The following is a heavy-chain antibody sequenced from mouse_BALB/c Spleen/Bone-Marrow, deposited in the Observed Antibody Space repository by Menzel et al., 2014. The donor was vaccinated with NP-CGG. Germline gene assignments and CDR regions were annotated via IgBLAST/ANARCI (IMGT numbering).Heavy chain of an antibody. CDR1: GYSFTNYW. Sequence: VKLVESGAELVRPGASVKLSCKASGYSFTNYWMNWVKQRPGQGLEWIGMIHPSDSETRLNQKFKDKATLTVDKSSSTAYMQLSSPTSEDSAVYYCARFGNYEGFAYWGQGTLLTVSA. J-gene: IGHJ3*01. V-gene: IGHV1-74*01. CDR3: ARFGNYEGFAY. CDR2: IHPSDSET. D-gene: IGHD2-1*01.